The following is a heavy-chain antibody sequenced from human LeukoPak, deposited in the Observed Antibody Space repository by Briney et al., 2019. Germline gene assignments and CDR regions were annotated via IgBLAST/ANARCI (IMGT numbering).Heavy chain of an antibody. CDR2: TSAHNDDT. CDR1: GYTFTSYG. CDR3: ARDWDSRNDYFDP. V-gene: IGHV1-18*01. J-gene: IGHJ4*02. D-gene: IGHD1-1*01. Sequence: ASVKVSCKASGYTFTSYGISGVRQAPGQGLEWMGWTSAHNDDTNYAETLQGRLTMTTDISTSTAYMELTSLRSDDTAVYYCARDWDSRNDYFDPWGQGTLVIVSS.